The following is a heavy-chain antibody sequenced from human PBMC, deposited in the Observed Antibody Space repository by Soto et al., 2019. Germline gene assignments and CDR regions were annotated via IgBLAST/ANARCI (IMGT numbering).Heavy chain of an antibody. Sequence: QVQLQESGPGLVKPSQTLSLTCTVSGGSISSGGYYWSWIRQHPGKGLEWIGYIYYSGSTSYNPSLQSRLTMSVDTSKNQFSMKLSPVAAADTAVYYCARGVIHWGQGTLVTVSS. J-gene: IGHJ4*02. V-gene: IGHV4-31*03. D-gene: IGHD3-16*02. CDR2: IYYSGST. CDR1: GGSISSGGYY. CDR3: ARGVIH.